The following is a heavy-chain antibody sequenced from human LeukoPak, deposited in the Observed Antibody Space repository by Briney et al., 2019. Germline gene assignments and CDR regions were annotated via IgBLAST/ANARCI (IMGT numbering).Heavy chain of an antibody. D-gene: IGHD6-19*01. J-gene: IGHJ4*02. CDR2: IAHDGSNK. V-gene: IGHV3-30*03. Sequence: GGSLRLSCAASGFTFSSYGMYWVRQAPGKGLEWVALIAHDGSNKYYADSVKGRFTISRENSKNTLYLQMNSLRPEDTAVYYCARRSIAVAGPFDYWGQGTLVTVSS. CDR1: GFTFSSYG. CDR3: ARRSIAVAGPFDY.